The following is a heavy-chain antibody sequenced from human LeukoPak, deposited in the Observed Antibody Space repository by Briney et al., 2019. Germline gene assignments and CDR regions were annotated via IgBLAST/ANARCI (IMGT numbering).Heavy chain of an antibody. D-gene: IGHD3-3*01. V-gene: IGHV3-30*02. Sequence: GGSLRLSCAASGFTFSSYDMHWVRQAPGKGLEWVAFIRYDGSNKYYADSVKGRFTISRDNSKNTPYLQMNSLRAEDTAVYYCANVPNYDFWSGTMDVWGKGTTVTVSS. J-gene: IGHJ6*04. CDR1: GFTFSSYD. CDR3: ANVPNYDFWSGTMDV. CDR2: IRYDGSNK.